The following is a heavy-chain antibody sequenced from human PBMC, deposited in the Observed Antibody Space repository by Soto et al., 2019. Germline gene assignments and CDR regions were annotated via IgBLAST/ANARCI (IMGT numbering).Heavy chain of an antibody. Sequence: GAAVKVSCKASGGTFSSYAISWVRQAPGQGLEWMGGIIPIFGTANYAQKFQGRVTITPDESTSTAYMELSSLRSEDTAVYYRAREQAPVGATHAFDYWVQGTLGPVSS. V-gene: IGHV1-69*13. CDR3: AREQAPVGATHAFDY. CDR1: GGTFSSYA. D-gene: IGHD1-26*01. J-gene: IGHJ4*02. CDR2: IIPIFGTA.